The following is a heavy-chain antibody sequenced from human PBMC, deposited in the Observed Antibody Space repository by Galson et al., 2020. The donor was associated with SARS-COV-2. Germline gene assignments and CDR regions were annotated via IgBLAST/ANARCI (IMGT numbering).Heavy chain of an antibody. D-gene: IGHD3-22*01. V-gene: IGHV1-2*06. Sequence: ASVKVSCKASGYTFTDYYIHWVRQAPGQGLEWMGRINPKSGGTKYAQDFQGRVTMASDTSISTAYMELSRLTSADTAVYYCAREIRLDYYDGLGYYVYLESWGQGTLVPVSS. J-gene: IGHJ5*01. CDR1: GYTFTDYY. CDR3: AREIRLDYYDGLGYYVYLES. CDR2: INPKSGGT.